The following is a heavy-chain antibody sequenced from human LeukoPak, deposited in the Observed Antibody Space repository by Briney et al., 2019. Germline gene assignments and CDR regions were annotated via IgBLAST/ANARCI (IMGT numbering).Heavy chain of an antibody. CDR3: VRGASGYLAQFDY. CDR2: IYSGGST. CDR1: GFTVSSNC. Sequence: GGSLRLSCAASGFTVSSNCMSWVRQAPGKGLEWVSVIYSGGSTYYADSVKGRFFISREDAKNSLYLQMKSLRTGDTAVYYCVRGASGYLAQFDYWGQGTLVTVPS. V-gene: IGHV3-53*01. D-gene: IGHD3-22*01. J-gene: IGHJ4*02.